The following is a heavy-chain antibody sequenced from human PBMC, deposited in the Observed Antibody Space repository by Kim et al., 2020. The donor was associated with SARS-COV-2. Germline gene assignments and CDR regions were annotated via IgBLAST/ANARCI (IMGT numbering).Heavy chain of an antibody. CDR3: ARQIRLHPGIYYYYMDV. CDR2: INHSGST. CDR1: GGSFSGYY. V-gene: IGHV4-34*01. Sequence: SETLSLTCAVYGGSFSGYYWSWIRQPPGKGLEWIGEINHSGSTNYNPSLKSRVTISVDTSKNQFSLKLSSVTAADTAVYYCARQIRLHPGIYYYYMDVWGKGTTVTVSS. J-gene: IGHJ6*03. D-gene: IGHD5-18*01.